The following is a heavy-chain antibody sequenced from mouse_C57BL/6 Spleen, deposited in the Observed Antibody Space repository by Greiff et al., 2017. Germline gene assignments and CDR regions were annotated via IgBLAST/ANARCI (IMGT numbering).Heavy chain of an antibody. D-gene: IGHD1-1*01. CDR3: AQKDLLQYFDY. CDR2: IWWDDDK. V-gene: IGHV8-8*01. Sequence: QVTLKESGPGILQPSQTLSLTCSFSGFSLRTFGMGVGWIRQPSGKGLEWLAHIWWDDDKYYNPALKSRLTISKDTSKNQVFLKSANVDTADTATYYCAQKDLLQYFDYWGQGTTLTVSS. J-gene: IGHJ2*01. CDR1: GFSLRTFGMG.